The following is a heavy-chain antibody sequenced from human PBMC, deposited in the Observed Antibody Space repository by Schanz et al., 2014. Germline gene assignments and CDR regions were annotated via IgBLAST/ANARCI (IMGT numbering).Heavy chain of an antibody. D-gene: IGHD2-2*02. CDR1: GGTFSSYT. V-gene: IGHV1-69*02. CDR2: IIPILGIA. Sequence: QVQLVQSEAEVKKPGSSVKVSCKASGGTFSSYTISWVRQAPGQGLEWMGRIIPILGIANYAQNFQGRVTITADKSTSTADMELTSLRSEDTAVYYCAGTYCSSTSCYTGDYYMDVWGKGTTVTVSS. J-gene: IGHJ6*03. CDR3: AGTYCSSTSCYTGDYYMDV.